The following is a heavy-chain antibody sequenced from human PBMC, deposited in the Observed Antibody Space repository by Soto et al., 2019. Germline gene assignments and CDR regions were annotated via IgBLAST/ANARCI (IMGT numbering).Heavy chain of an antibody. CDR3: AHFSDLEWFDP. V-gene: IGHV4-59*01. J-gene: IGHJ5*02. CDR1: GGSISRYF. CDR2: IFYTGST. D-gene: IGHD2-21*01. Sequence: LSLTCTVSGGSISRYFWSWIRQSPGKRLEWIGYIFYTGSTTYNPSLKSRVTISIDTSKNQFSLKLSSLTAADTAVYYCAHFSDLEWFDPWGQGTLVTVSS.